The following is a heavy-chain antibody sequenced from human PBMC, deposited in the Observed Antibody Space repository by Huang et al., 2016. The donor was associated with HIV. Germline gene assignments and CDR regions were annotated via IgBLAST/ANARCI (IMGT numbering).Heavy chain of an antibody. CDR1: GFTFSNAW. V-gene: IGHV3-15*01. Sequence: EVQLVESGGGLVKPGGSLRISCAASGFTFSNAWMSWVRQAPGKGLEWVGRIKSKTDGGTTDYAAPVKGRFTISRDDSKNTLYLQMNTLKTEDTAVYYCTTDRDYGDYVADAFDIWGQGTMVTVSS. J-gene: IGHJ3*02. D-gene: IGHD4-17*01. CDR2: IKSKTDGGTT. CDR3: TTDRDYGDYVADAFDI.